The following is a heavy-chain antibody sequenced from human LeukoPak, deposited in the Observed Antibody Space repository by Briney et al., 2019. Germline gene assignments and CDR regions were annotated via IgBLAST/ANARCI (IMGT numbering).Heavy chain of an antibody. V-gene: IGHV1-8*03. D-gene: IGHD1-1*01. J-gene: IGHJ4*02. Sequence: ASVKVSCKASGYTFTNYDINWVRQATGQGLEWMGWMNPNSGNTGYAQKFQGRVTITRDTSTSTVYMELSSLRSDDMAVYYCARRAVEYNWNDFDFWGQGTLVTVSS. CDR2: MNPNSGNT. CDR1: GYTFTNYD. CDR3: ARRAVEYNWNDFDF.